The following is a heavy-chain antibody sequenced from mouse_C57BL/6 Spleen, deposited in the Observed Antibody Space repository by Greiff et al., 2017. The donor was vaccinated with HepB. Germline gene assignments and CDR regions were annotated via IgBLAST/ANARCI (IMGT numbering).Heavy chain of an antibody. CDR3: ERGEYCYGSSHWYFDV. V-gene: IGHV1-63*01. Sequence: VQLQQSGAELVRPGTSVKMSCKASGYTFTNYWIGWAKQRPGHGLEWIGDIYPGGGYTNYNEKFKGKATLTADKSSSTAYMQFSSLTSEDSAIYYCERGEYCYGSSHWYFDVWGTGTTVTVSS. CDR2: IYPGGGYT. J-gene: IGHJ1*03. D-gene: IGHD1-1*01. CDR1: GYTFTNYW.